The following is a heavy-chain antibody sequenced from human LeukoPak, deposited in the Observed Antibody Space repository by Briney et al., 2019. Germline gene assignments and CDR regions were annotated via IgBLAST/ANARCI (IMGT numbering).Heavy chain of an antibody. D-gene: IGHD6-13*01. CDR2: INPNSGGT. CDR3: ASIPYSSSWYSFDY. J-gene: IGHJ4*02. CDR1: GYTFTGYY. Sequence: ASVKVSCKASGYTFTGYYMHWVRQAPGQGLEWMGWINPNSGGTNYAQKFQGRVTMTRDTSISTAYMELSRLRSDDTAVYYCASIPYSSSWYSFDYWGQGTLVTVSS. V-gene: IGHV1-2*02.